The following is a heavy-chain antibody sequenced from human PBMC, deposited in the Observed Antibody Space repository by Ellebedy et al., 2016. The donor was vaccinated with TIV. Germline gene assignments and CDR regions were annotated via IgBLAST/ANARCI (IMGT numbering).Heavy chain of an antibody. CDR1: RYTLTELS. V-gene: IGHV1-24*01. J-gene: IGHJ6*02. CDR2: FDPEDGET. CDR3: ASTPSIAVAGLQYYYYGMDV. D-gene: IGHD6-19*01. Sequence: ASVKVSXKVSRYTLTELSMHWVRQAPGQGLEWMGGFDPEDGETIYAQKFQGRVTMTEDTSTDTAYMELSSLRSEDTAVYYCASTPSIAVAGLQYYYYGMDVWGQGTTVTVSS.